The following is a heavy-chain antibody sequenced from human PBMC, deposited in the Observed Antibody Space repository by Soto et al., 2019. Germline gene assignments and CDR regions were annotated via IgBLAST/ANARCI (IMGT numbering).Heavy chain of an antibody. D-gene: IGHD3-9*01. CDR2: IYYTGST. V-gene: IGHV4-39*01. CDR1: GGSISTSKYY. Sequence: QLQLQESGPGLVKPSETLSLTCSVSGGSISTSKYYWGWIRQPPGKGLEWIGRIYYTGSTYYNPSLRSRVSISVDTSKNQFSLKLSSVTASGSAVYFCTRGMSLTGLYWGQGTLSTVSS. J-gene: IGHJ4*02. CDR3: TRGMSLTGLY.